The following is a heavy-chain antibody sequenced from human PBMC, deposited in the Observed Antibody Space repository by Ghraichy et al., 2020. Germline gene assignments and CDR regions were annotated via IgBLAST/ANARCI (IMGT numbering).Heavy chain of an antibody. CDR1: GFTLSNYG. V-gene: IGHV3-30*02. D-gene: IGHD3-10*02. Sequence: GESLNISCAASGFTLSNYGMHWVRQAPGKGLEWVAFIRYDGSNKYYADSVRGRFTISRDNSKSTPHLQLNNLRGDDTALYYCAKGDSSGNYYVRHSYNAMDVWGQGTAVTVSS. CDR2: IRYDGSNK. J-gene: IGHJ6*02. CDR3: AKGDSSGNYYVRHSYNAMDV.